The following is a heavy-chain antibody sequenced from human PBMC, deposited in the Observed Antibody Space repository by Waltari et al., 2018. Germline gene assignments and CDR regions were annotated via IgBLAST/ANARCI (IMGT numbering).Heavy chain of an antibody. V-gene: IGHV1-69*12. CDR1: GDTFSTYP. J-gene: IGHJ4*02. CDR3: ARTKGAMGSQYFFDY. Sequence: QVQLLQSGAEVKKPGSSVRVSCKASGDTFSTYPFAWGRQAPGQGFEWVGGIIPHLGTPNYARDFQGRGTITADESTRTAYMELSSLRSEYTAIYYCARTKGAMGSQYFFDYWGQGTLVTVSS. CDR2: IIPHLGTP. D-gene: IGHD5-18*01.